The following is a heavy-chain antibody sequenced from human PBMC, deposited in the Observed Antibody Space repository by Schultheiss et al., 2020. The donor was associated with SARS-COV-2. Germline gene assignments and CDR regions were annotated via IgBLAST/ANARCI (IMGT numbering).Heavy chain of an antibody. CDR3: AREHTDIDY. CDR1: GFTFSSYA. V-gene: IGHV3-48*03. J-gene: IGHJ4*02. Sequence: GESLKISCAASGFTFSSYAMSWVRQAPGKGLEWVSYISSSGSTIYYADSVKGRFTISRDNAKNSLYLQMNSLRAEDTAVYYCAREHTDIDYWGQGTLVTVSS. CDR2: ISSSGSTI.